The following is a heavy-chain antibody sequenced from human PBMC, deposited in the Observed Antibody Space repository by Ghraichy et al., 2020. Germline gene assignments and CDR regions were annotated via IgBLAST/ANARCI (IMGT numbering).Heavy chain of an antibody. D-gene: IGHD6-19*01. V-gene: IGHV4-34*01. CDR2: INHSGST. CDR1: GGSFSGYY. Sequence: SETLSLTCAVYGGSFSGYYWSWIRQPPGKGLEWIGEINHSGSTNYNPSLKSRVTISVDTSKNQFSLKLSSVTAADTAVYYCAAGYSSGWDVWYFDLWGRGTLVTVSS. CDR3: AAGYSSGWDVWYFDL. J-gene: IGHJ2*01.